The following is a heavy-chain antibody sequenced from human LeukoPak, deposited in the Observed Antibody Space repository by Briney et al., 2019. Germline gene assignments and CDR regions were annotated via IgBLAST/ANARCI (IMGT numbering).Heavy chain of an antibody. CDR1: GFTFSRYW. D-gene: IGHD2-2*01. Sequence: TGGSLRLSCADSGFTFSRYWMHWVRQTPGKGLVWVSCISADGSVTRYADSVKGRFTISRDNTKSTLYLQMHSLRAEDTAVYYCARTRLPSCSSASCGDDPFEVWGQGTTVTVS. V-gene: IGHV3-74*01. J-gene: IGHJ3*01. CDR3: ARTRLPSCSSASCGDDPFEV. CDR2: ISADGSVT.